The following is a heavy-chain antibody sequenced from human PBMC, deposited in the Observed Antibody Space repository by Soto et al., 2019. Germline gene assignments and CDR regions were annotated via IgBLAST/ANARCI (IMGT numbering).Heavy chain of an antibody. CDR1: GYTFTSYG. CDR2: MNPNSGNT. V-gene: IGHV1-8*01. Sequence: QVQLVQSGAEVKTPGDSVKVSCKASGYTFTSYGINWVRQATGQGLEWMGWMNPNSGNTGYAQKFQGRVTMTRNTSISTAYMDLSSLKSEHTAVYYCARELSSSWRFDYWGQGTLVTVSS. J-gene: IGHJ4*02. D-gene: IGHD6-13*01. CDR3: ARELSSSWRFDY.